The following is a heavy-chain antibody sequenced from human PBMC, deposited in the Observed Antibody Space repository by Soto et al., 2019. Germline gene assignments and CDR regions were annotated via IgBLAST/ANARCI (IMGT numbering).Heavy chain of an antibody. CDR2: ISYDGSNK. Sequence: GGSLRLSCAASGFTFSSYGMHWVRQAPGKGLEWVAVISYDGSNKYYADSVKGRFTISRDNSKNTLYLQMNSLRAGDTAVYYCAKPPPAYYGMDVWGQGTTVTVSS. J-gene: IGHJ6*02. CDR1: GFTFSSYG. CDR3: AKPPPAYYGMDV. V-gene: IGHV3-30*18.